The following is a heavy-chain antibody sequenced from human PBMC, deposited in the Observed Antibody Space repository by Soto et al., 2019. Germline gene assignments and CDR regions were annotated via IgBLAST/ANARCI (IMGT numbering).Heavy chain of an antibody. Sequence: LRLSCAASGFTFSSYGMHWVRQAPGKGLEWVAVIWYDGSNKYYADSVKGRFTISRDNSKNTLYLQMNSLRAEDTAVYYCASTAAGTNWFDPWGQGTLVTVSS. CDR3: ASTAAGTNWFDP. V-gene: IGHV3-33*01. CDR1: GFTFSSYG. J-gene: IGHJ5*02. D-gene: IGHD6-13*01. CDR2: IWYDGSNK.